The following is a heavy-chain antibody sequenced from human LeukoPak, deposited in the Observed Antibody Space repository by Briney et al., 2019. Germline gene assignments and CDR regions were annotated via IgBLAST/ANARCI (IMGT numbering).Heavy chain of an antibody. CDR2: ISNSGGTT. V-gene: IGHV3-23*01. CDR3: AKATGYLL. CDR1: GFTFSSYA. D-gene: IGHD1-14*01. Sequence: PGGSLRLSCAASGFTFSSYAMSWVRQAPGKGLEWVSTISNSGGTTYYADSVKGRFTISRDDSENTLYPQMNSLRAEDTAVYYFAKATGYLLWGQGTLVTVSS. J-gene: IGHJ4*02.